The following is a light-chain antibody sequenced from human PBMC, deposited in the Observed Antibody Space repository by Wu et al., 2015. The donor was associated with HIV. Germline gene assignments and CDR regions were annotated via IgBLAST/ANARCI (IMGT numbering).Light chain of an antibody. CDR3: LQDYALPYT. V-gene: IGKV1-6*02. CDR1: QDIRTN. Sequence: SASVGDRVTIVCRASQDIRTNVGWVSGATREGPQLLIFAASTSQSGVTSKFSGAGSGTEFILTIDNLQTDDVATYYCLQDYALPYTFGPGTRV. J-gene: IGKJ2*01. CDR2: AAS.